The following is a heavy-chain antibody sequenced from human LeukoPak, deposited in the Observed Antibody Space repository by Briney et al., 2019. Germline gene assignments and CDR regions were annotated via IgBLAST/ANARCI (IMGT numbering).Heavy chain of an antibody. D-gene: IGHD3-22*01. CDR1: GFTFSNYS. CDR2: ISSSSSYI. V-gene: IGHV3-21*01. Sequence: TGGSLRLSCAASGFTFSNYSMNWVRQAPGKGLEWVSSISSSSSYIYYADSVKGRFTISRDNAKNSLYLQMNSLRAEDTAVYYCARRATYYYDSSGYFPPDYWGQGTLVTVSP. J-gene: IGHJ4*02. CDR3: ARRATYYYDSSGYFPPDY.